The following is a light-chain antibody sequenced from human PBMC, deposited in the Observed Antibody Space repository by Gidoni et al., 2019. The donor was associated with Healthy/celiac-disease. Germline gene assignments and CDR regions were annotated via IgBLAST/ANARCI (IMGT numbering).Light chain of an antibody. J-gene: IGKJ1*01. V-gene: IGKV1-5*01. CDR3: QQYNSWT. CDR1: QSISSW. CDR2: DAA. Sequence: DIQMTQSPSTLSASVGDRVTIPCRASQSISSWLAWYQQKPGKAPKLLIYDAASLESGVPSRFSGRGSGTEFTLTISSLQPDDFANYYCQQYNSWTFGQGTKVEIK.